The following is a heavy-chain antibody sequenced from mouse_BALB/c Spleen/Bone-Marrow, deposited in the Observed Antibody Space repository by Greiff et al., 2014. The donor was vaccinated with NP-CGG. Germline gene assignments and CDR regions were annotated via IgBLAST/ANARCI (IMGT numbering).Heavy chain of an antibody. CDR2: INPSNGRT. CDR3: ASGDCETGAWFPY. V-gene: IGHV1S81*02. CDR1: GYTFTSYW. J-gene: IGHJ3*01. Sequence: QVQLQQSGAELVKPGASVKLSCKASGYTFTSYWMHWVKQRPGQGLARIGEINPSNGRTNYNEKFKSKATLTVDKSSNTAYMQLSSLTSEDSAVYDGASGDCETGAWFPYWGQGTLVTVSA.